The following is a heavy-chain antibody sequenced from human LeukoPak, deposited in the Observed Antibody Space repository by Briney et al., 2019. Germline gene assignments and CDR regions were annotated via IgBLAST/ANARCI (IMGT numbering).Heavy chain of an antibody. Sequence: GGSLRLSCAASGFTFSSYSMNWVRQAPGKGLEWVSSISSSSSYIYYADSVKGRFTISRDNAKNSLYLQMNSLRAEDTAVYYCARGAPAHYGMDVWGQGTTVTVSS. CDR1: GFTFSSYS. J-gene: IGHJ6*02. CDR3: ARGAPAHYGMDV. V-gene: IGHV3-21*04. CDR2: ISSSSSYI.